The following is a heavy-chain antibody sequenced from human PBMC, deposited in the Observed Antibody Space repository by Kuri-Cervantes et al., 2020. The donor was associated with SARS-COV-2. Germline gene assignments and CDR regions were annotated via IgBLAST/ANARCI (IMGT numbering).Heavy chain of an antibody. V-gene: IGHV3-74*01. D-gene: IGHD1-26*01. Sequence: GRSLRLSCAASGFTFSNYWMHWVRQAPGKGLVWVSCTNTDGSSTSYADSVKGRFTISRDNAKNTLYLQMNSLRAEDTAVYYCARAFLRGGSDYWGQGTLVTVSS. CDR1: GFTFSNYW. CDR3: ARAFLRGGSDY. CDR2: TNTDGSST. J-gene: IGHJ4*02.